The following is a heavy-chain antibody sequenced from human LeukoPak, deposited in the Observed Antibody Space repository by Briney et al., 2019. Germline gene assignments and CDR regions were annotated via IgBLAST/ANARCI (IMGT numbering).Heavy chain of an antibody. CDR2: ISAYNGNT. CDR1: GYTFTSYG. J-gene: IGHJ4*02. CDR3: ARDGDYDYVWGSYRFRH. V-gene: IGHV1-18*01. D-gene: IGHD3-16*02. Sequence: GASVKVSCKASGYTFTSYGISWVRQAPGQGLEWMGWISAYNGNTNYAQKLQGRVTMTTDTSTSTAYMELRSLRSDDTAVYYCARDGDYDYVWGSYRFRHRGQGTLVTVSS.